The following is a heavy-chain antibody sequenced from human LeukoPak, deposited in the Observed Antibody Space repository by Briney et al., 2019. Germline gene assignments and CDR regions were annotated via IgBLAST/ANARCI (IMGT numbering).Heavy chain of an antibody. CDR1: GGSISSSSYY. CDR2: IYYSGST. J-gene: IGHJ3*02. CDR3: ARRYFDWYAFDI. Sequence: SETLSLTCTVSGGSISSSSYYWGWIRQPPGKGLEWIGSIYYSGSTYYNPSLKSRVTISVDTSKNQFSLKLSSVTAADTAVYYCARRYFDWYAFDIWGQGTMVTVSS. V-gene: IGHV4-39*01. D-gene: IGHD3-9*01.